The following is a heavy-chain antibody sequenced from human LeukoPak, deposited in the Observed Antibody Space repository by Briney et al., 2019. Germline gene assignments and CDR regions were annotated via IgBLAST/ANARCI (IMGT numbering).Heavy chain of an antibody. CDR2: IIPIFGTA. CDR3: ARVGWNGGNSGRVLVGDY. V-gene: IGHV1-69*13. Sequence: ASVKVPCKASGGTFSSYAISWVRQAPGQGLEWMGGIIPIFGTANYAQKFQGRVTITADESTSTAYMELSSLRSEDTAVYYCARVGWNGGNSGRVLVGDYWGQGTLVTVSS. D-gene: IGHD4-23*01. CDR1: GGTFSSYA. J-gene: IGHJ4*02.